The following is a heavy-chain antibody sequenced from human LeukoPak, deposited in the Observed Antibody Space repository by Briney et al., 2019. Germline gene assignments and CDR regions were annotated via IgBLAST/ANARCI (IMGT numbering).Heavy chain of an antibody. CDR2: ISSSSSYI. J-gene: IGHJ4*02. V-gene: IGHV3-21*01. D-gene: IGHD6-19*01. CDR3: ARDLTAVAGGV. Sequence: GGSLRLSCAASGFTFSSYSMNWVRQAPGKGLEWVSSISSSSSYIYYADSVKGRFTISRDNAKNSLYLQMNSLRAEDTAVYYCARDLTAVAGGVWGQGTLVTVSS. CDR1: GFTFSSYS.